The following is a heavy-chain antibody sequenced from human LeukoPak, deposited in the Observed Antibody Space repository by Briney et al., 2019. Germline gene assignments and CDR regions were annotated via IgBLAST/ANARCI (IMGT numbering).Heavy chain of an antibody. CDR2: ISSSSSYI. V-gene: IGHV3-21*01. CDR3: AREQIPPRFGMDV. Sequence: GGSLRLSCAASGFTFSTYSMNWVRQAPGKGLEWVSSISSSSSYIYYADSVKGRFTISRDNAKNSLSLQMNSLRAEDTAVYYCAREQIPPRFGMDVWGKGTTVTVSS. J-gene: IGHJ6*04. CDR1: GFTFSTYS. D-gene: IGHD2-21*01.